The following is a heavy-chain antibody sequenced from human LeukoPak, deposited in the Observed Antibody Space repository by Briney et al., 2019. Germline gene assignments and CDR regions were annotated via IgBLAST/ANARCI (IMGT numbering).Heavy chain of an antibody. CDR2: FDPEDGKT. J-gene: IGHJ4*02. CDR1: GNTLTEFS. V-gene: IGHV1-24*01. Sequence: ASVKVSCKLSGNTLTEFSMHWVRQAPGKGLEWMGGFDPEDGKTIYAQKFQGRVTMTEDTSTDTAYMELSSLRSEDTAVYYCAKPARTDYADYWGQGTLVTVSS. CDR3: AKPARTDYADY. D-gene: IGHD1-14*01.